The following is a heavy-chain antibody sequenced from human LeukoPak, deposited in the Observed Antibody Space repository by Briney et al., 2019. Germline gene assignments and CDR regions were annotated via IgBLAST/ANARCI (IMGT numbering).Heavy chain of an antibody. V-gene: IGHV1-69*10. J-gene: IGHJ4*02. CDR2: IIPILGIA. CDR1: GGTFISYA. Sequence: ASVKVSCKASGGTFISYAISWVRQAPGQGLDWMGGIIPILGIANYAQKFQGRVTITANKSSSTAYMELSSLRSEDTAVYYCARDLFGIRLGELPVYWGQGTLVTVSS. D-gene: IGHD3-16*01. CDR3: ARDLFGIRLGELPVY.